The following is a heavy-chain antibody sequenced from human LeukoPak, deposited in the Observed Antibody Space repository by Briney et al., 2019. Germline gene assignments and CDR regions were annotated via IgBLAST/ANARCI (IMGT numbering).Heavy chain of an antibody. Sequence: GGSLRLSCAASGFTFSDYAMSWVRQAPGKGLEWVSVISRSGGSTIYADFVKGRFSLSRDNSRNTLYLQMNSLSAEDTAEYYCMKMGNDFWSGYYRGGYFEYWGQGTLVAVSS. CDR2: ISRSGGST. CDR1: GFTFSDYA. J-gene: IGHJ4*02. CDR3: MKMGNDFWSGYYRGGYFEY. V-gene: IGHV3-23*01. D-gene: IGHD3-3*01.